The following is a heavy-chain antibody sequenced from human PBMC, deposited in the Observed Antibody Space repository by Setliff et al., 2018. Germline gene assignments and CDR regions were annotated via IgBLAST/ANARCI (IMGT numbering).Heavy chain of an antibody. V-gene: IGHV3-33*01. D-gene: IGHD2-21*02. CDR1: GFTFRNYG. Sequence: GGSLRLSCVASGFTFRNYGMHWVRQAPGKGLEWVALIWNDGSSKFYGDSVKGRITISRDNSKNTLYLQMDSLRADDTAVYYCARNWVTAQHYYYGMDVWGQGTTVTAP. CDR2: IWNDGSSK. J-gene: IGHJ6*02. CDR3: ARNWVTAQHYYYGMDV.